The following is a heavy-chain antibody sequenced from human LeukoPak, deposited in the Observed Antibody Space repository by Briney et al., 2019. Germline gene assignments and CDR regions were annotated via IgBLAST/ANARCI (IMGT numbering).Heavy chain of an antibody. V-gene: IGHV3-11*06. CDR2: ISSSTSYT. D-gene: IGHD3-10*01. J-gene: IGHJ4*02. Sequence: GGSLRLSCAASGFTFSDYYLSWIRQAPGKGLEWVSYISSSTSYTNYADSVKGRFTISRESAKNSLYLHMNSLRGEDTAVYYCARRGGSTATGYYFDYWGQGTLVTVSA. CDR1: GFTFSDYY. CDR3: ARRGGSTATGYYFDY.